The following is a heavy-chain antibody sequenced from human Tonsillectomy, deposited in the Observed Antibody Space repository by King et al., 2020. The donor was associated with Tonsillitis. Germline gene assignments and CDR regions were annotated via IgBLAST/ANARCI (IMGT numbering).Heavy chain of an antibody. CDR2: INPSGGST. CDR3: ARDFAGGYGDYRPDWFDP. D-gene: IGHD4-17*01. CDR1: GYSFTSYF. V-gene: IGHV1-46*01. J-gene: IGHJ5*02. Sequence: QLVQSGAEVKKPGASVKVSCKASGYSFTSYFMHWVRQAPGQGLEWMGIINPSGGSTTYAQKFKGRVTMTRDTSTSTVYMELSSLRSDDTAVYYCARDFAGGYGDYRPDWFDPWGQGTLVTVSS.